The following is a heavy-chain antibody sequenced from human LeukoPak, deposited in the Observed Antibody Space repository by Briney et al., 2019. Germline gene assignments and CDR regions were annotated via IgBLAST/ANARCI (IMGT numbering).Heavy chain of an antibody. J-gene: IGHJ6*02. CDR3: ARVSSGYSIGMDV. CDR2: ISAYNGNT. V-gene: IGHV1-18*04. D-gene: IGHD3-22*01. Sequence: VASVKVSCKASGYTFTSYYMHWVRQAPGQGLEWMGWISAYNGNTNCAQKLQGRVTMTTDTSTSTAYMELRSLRSDDTAVYYCARVSSGYSIGMDVWGQGTTVTVSS. CDR1: GYTFTSYY.